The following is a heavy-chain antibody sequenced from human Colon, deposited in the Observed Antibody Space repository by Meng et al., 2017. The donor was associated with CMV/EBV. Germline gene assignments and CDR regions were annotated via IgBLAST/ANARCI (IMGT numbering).Heavy chain of an antibody. CDR3: ATGPDSRKVGY. CDR1: GGVMNNNHPY. J-gene: IGHJ4*02. V-gene: IGHV4-30-4*01. Sequence: CSVSGGVMNNNHPYWYWIRQPPGKGLEWIGYIFYNGDTYYSPSLRSRVSISLDTSRNQFSLNVHSVTAADTAVYYCATGPDSRKVGYWGQGILVTVSS. CDR2: IFYNGDT. D-gene: IGHD3-22*01.